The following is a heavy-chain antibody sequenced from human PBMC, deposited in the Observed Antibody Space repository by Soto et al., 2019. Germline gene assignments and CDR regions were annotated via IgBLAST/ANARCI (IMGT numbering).Heavy chain of an antibody. CDR3: ARIQSNGPLDS. J-gene: IGHJ5*01. V-gene: IGHV2-70*17. Sequence: GSGPTAGEPTQTLTLTCAFSGFSLNTSGMSVSWIRQPPGKALEWLARIDWDDDKFYNTSLRTRLTISKDTSKNQVVLTVTNMDPVDTATYFCARIQSNGPLDSWGQGILVTVSS. CDR2: IDWDDDK. D-gene: IGHD2-8*01. CDR1: GFSLNTSGMS.